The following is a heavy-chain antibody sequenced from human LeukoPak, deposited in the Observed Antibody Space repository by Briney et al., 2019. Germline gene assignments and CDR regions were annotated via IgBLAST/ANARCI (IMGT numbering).Heavy chain of an antibody. V-gene: IGHV3-74*01. J-gene: IGHJ4*01. D-gene: IGHD6-6*01. CDR3: AREADPSLYASSSPDY. CDR1: GFGFSNFW. CDR2: IEPDGTTS. Sequence: PGGSLRLSCAASGFGFSNFWMHWVRQAPGKGLVWVSRIEPDGTTSVYADSVKGRFTISRDNLKNTLYLQMRSLRAEDTAVYFCAREADPSLYASSSPDYWGQGTPVTVSS.